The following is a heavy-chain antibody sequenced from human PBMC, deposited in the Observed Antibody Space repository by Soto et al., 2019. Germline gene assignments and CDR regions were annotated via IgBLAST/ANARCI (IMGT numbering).Heavy chain of an antibody. D-gene: IGHD6-13*01. Sequence: SXTLSLTCTVSGGSMSSYYWSWIRQPPVKGLEWIGYIYYSGSTNYNPSLKSRVTISVDTSKNQFSLKLSSVTAADTAVYYCARVPRVAAAGNFRFDYWGQGTLVTVSS. CDR3: ARVPRVAAAGNFRFDY. CDR2: IYYSGST. J-gene: IGHJ4*02. V-gene: IGHV4-59*01. CDR1: GGSMSSYY.